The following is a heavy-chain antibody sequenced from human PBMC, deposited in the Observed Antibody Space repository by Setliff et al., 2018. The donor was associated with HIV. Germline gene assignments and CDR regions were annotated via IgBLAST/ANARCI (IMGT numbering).Heavy chain of an antibody. Sequence: PGGSLRLSCATSGFTFSSYAMSWVRQAPGKGLEWVAAISGSGDSTYYADSVKGRFTISRDNSKNTLYLQMNSLRADDTAVYYCARDPSDSSSWYYLHYWGQGALVTVSS. D-gene: IGHD6-13*01. V-gene: IGHV3-23*01. J-gene: IGHJ4*02. CDR3: ARDPSDSSSWYYLHY. CDR2: ISGSGDST. CDR1: GFTFSSYA.